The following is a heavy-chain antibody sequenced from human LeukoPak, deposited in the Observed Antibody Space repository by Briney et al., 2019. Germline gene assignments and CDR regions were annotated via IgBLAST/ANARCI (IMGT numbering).Heavy chain of an antibody. Sequence: GRSLRLSCAASGFTFSSYAMHWVRQAPGKGLEWVAVISYDGSNKYYADSVKGRFTVSRDNSKNTLYLQMNSLRAEDTAVYYCASGYTPYDFWSGYTRWGQGTLVTVSS. J-gene: IGHJ4*02. V-gene: IGHV3-30-3*01. CDR2: ISYDGSNK. CDR1: GFTFSSYA. CDR3: ASGYTPYDFWSGYTR. D-gene: IGHD3-3*01.